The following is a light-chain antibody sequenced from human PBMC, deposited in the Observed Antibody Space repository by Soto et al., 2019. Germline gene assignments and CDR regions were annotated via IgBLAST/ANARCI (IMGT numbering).Light chain of an antibody. J-gene: IGLJ2*01. Sequence: QSALTQPASVSGSPGQSITISCTGTSSDVGGYNYVSWYQQYPGKAPKLMIYDVSNRPSGVSNRFSGSKSGNTASLTISGLQADDEADYYCSSFTSSSTVVFGGGTKVTVL. CDR1: SSDVGGYNY. V-gene: IGLV2-14*01. CDR3: SSFTSSSTVV. CDR2: DVS.